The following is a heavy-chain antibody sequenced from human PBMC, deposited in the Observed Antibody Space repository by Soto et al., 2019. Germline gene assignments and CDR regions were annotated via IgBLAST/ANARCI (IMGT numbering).Heavy chain of an antibody. CDR1: GYTFINYG. V-gene: IGHV1-18*04. CDR3: AVGYSRSWYLDY. D-gene: IGHD6-13*01. J-gene: IGHJ4*02. Sequence: QVQLVQSGAEAKKPGASVKVSCKASGYTFINYGISWVRQAPGQGLEWMGWISASNGNTNYAQKFQGRVTMTTDTSTSTDYMELRSLRSDDTAVYYCAVGYSRSWYLDYWGQGTLVTVSS. CDR2: ISASNGNT.